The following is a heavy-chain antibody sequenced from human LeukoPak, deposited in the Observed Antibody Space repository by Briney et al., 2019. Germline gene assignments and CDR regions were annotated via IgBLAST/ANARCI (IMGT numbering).Heavy chain of an antibody. CDR3: ARGVFFDV. V-gene: IGHV4-59*12. D-gene: IGHD3-10*02. J-gene: IGHJ6*02. CDR1: GGSISSYY. Sequence: SETLSLTCTVSGGSISSYYWSWIRQPPGKGLEWIGYIYYSGSTNYNPSLKSRVTISVDTSHKQFSLQLRSVTAADTAVYYCARGVFFDVWGQGTPVTVSS. CDR2: IYYSGST.